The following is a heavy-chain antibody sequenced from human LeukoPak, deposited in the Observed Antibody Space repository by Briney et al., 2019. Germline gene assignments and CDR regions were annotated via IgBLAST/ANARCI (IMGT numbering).Heavy chain of an antibody. Sequence: GGSLRLSCAASGFTVSSNYMSWVRQAPGKGLEWVSVIYSGGSTYYADSVKGRFTISRDNAKNSLYLQMNSLRDEDTAVYYCARGVSSSWRSYFDYWGQGTLVTVSS. CDR1: GFTVSSNY. CDR3: ARGVSSSWRSYFDY. CDR2: IYSGGST. V-gene: IGHV3-53*01. J-gene: IGHJ4*02. D-gene: IGHD6-13*01.